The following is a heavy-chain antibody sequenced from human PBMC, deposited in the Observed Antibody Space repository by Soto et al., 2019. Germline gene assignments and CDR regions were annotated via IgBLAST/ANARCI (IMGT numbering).Heavy chain of an antibody. CDR2: IYYSGST. CDR1: GGSISSGGYY. V-gene: IGHV4-31*03. CDR3: ARGGIVVVVAARDAFDI. Sequence: QVQLQESGPGLVKPSQTLSLTCTVSGGSISSGGYYWSWIRQHPGKGLEWIGYIYYSGSTYYNPSRKSRVTISVDTSKNQSSLKLSSVTAADTAVYYCARGGIVVVVAARDAFDIWGQGTMVTVSS. D-gene: IGHD2-15*01. J-gene: IGHJ3*02.